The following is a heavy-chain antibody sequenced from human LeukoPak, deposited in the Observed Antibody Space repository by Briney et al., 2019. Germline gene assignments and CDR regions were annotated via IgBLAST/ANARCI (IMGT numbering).Heavy chain of an antibody. CDR1: GGPIISSSCY. Sequence: SETLSLTCGVSGGPIISSSCYWGWIRQPPGKGLEWIASMFYSGNTYYNPSLKSRVTMSVDTTENQFSLKLSSVTAADTAVYYCARHVVGNYDLLSFDYWGQGSLVTVSS. CDR2: MFYSGNT. V-gene: IGHV4-39*01. D-gene: IGHD2-21*01. J-gene: IGHJ4*02. CDR3: ARHVVGNYDLLSFDY.